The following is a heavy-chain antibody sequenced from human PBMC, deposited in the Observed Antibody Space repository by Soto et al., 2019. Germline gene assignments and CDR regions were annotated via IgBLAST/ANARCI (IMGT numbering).Heavy chain of an antibody. J-gene: IGHJ6*02. V-gene: IGHV1-2*04. Sequence: ASVKVSCKASGYTFTGYYMHWVRQAPGQGLEWMGWINPNSGGTNYAQKFQGWVTMTRDTSISTAYMELSRLRSDVTSVYYCARDNIVAEGYYYYGMDVWGQGTTVTVSS. CDR2: INPNSGGT. CDR3: ARDNIVAEGYYYYGMDV. D-gene: IGHD2-15*01. CDR1: GYTFTGYY.